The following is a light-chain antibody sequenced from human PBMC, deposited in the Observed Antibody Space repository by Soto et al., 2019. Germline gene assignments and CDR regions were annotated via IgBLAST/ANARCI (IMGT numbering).Light chain of an antibody. V-gene: IGKV3-15*01. J-gene: IGKJ1*01. CDR3: HQYENWPRT. CDR2: DVS. Sequence: EILMTHSPVTLSVSPCERATLSFRASQSVVSNLAWYQQKPGQAPSLIIYDVSARATGVPARFSGSGSGTEFTLTISGLQSEDFAIYFCHQYENWPRTFGRGTKVDI. CDR1: QSVVSN.